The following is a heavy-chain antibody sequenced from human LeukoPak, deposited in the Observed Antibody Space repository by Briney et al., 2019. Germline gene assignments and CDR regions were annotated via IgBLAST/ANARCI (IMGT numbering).Heavy chain of an antibody. CDR3: ARHLSGITGYTYGRGIDY. D-gene: IGHD5-18*01. V-gene: IGHV3-48*03. CDR2: ISSSGSTI. J-gene: IGHJ4*02. Sequence: GGSLRLSCAASGFTFSSYEMNWVRQAPGKGLEWVSYISSSGSTIYYADSVKGRFTISRDNAKNSLYLQMNSLRAEDTAVFYCARHLSGITGYTYGRGIDYWGQGTLLTVSS. CDR1: GFTFSSYE.